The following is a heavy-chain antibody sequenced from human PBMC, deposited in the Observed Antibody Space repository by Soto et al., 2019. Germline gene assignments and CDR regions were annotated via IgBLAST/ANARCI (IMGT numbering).Heavy chain of an antibody. CDR3: ARSTNRWSAFDS. J-gene: IGHJ4*02. V-gene: IGHV4-59*01. Sequence: QVQLQQSGPGLVKPSETLFLNGTDSGGAFSNYSWCWIRQPPGTGLEWIGYTSYGVNSHYNPSLMSPVTISIDASKDQFALKLSSVTAGATAMYWCARSTNRWSAFDSWGQGTRVTVSS. D-gene: IGHD6-13*01. CDR2: TSYGVNS. CDR1: GGAFSNYS.